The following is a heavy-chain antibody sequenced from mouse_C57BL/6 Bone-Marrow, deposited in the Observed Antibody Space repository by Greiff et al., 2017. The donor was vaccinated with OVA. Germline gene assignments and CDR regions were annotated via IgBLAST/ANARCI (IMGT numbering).Heavy chain of an antibody. J-gene: IGHJ3*01. V-gene: IGHV1-5*01. Sequence: EVQLQQSGTVLARPGASVKMSCKTSGYTFTSYWMHWVKQRPGQGLEWIGAIYPGNSDTSYNQKFKGKAILTAVTSASTAYMELSSLTNEDSAVYYCTRTGFAYWGQGTLVTVSA. CDR2: IYPGNSDT. CDR3: TRTGFAY. CDR1: GYTFTSYW.